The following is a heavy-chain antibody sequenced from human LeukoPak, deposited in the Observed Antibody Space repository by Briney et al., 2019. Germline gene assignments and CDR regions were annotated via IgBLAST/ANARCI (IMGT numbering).Heavy chain of an antibody. Sequence: SETLSLTCTVSGGSISSGSYYWCWIRQPPGKGLEWIASIYYSGSTYYNPSLKSRVTMSVDTSKNQFSLKLSSVTAADTAVYYCAGDSIAAAGGYYFDYWGQGTLVTVSS. CDR2: IYYSGST. D-gene: IGHD6-13*01. J-gene: IGHJ4*02. V-gene: IGHV4-39*07. CDR3: AGDSIAAAGGYYFDY. CDR1: GGSISSGSYY.